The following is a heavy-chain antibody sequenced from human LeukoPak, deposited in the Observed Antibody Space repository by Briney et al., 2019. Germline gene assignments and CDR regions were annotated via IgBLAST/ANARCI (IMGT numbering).Heavy chain of an antibody. V-gene: IGHV3-23*01. CDR3: AKSVYHSGNY. D-gene: IGHD3-10*01. CDR2: ISGGTT. Sequence: PGGSLRLSCAASGFTFSDYYMSWIRQAPGKGLEWVSSISGGTTYYADSVKGRFTISRDSSKNTVSLQMNSLRAEDTAVYYCAKSVYHSGNYWGQGTLVTVSS. J-gene: IGHJ4*02. CDR1: GFTFSDYY.